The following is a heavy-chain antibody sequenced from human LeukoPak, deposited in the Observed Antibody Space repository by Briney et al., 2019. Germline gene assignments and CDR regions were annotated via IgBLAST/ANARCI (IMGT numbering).Heavy chain of an antibody. D-gene: IGHD3-10*01. CDR2: ISASDGRT. CDR3: AKGWFGGRIVDY. Sequence: GSLRLSCAASGFTFSSYAMTWVRQAPGKGLEWVSSISASDGRTYHADSVKGRFTIARDNSKNTLYLQMDGLRAEDTAIYYCAKGWFGGRIVDYWGQGTLVTVSS. CDR1: GFTFSSYA. V-gene: IGHV3-23*01. J-gene: IGHJ4*02.